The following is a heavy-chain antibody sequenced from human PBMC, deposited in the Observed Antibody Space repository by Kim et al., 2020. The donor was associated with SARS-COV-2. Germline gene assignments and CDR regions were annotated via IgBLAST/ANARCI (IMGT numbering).Heavy chain of an antibody. J-gene: IGHJ4*02. CDR3: ARTRDGYNFRGYFDY. Sequence: QKFQGRVTITRDTAASTAYMELSSLRSEDTAVYYCARTRDGYNFRGYFDYWGQGTLVTVSS. D-gene: IGHD5-12*01. V-gene: IGHV1-3*01.